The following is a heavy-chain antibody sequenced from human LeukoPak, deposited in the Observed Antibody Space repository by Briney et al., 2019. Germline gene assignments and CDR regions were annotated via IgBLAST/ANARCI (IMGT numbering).Heavy chain of an antibody. V-gene: IGHV4-39*07. CDR1: GASISSSSYY. CDR2: IYYTGKT. CDR3: ARVSDVYGGPNLYFDY. D-gene: IGHD4-23*01. Sequence: SETLSLTCTVSGASISSSSYYWGWVRQPPAKGMEWIGSIYYTGKTYYSPSLGSRVTISADTSKNQISLNLISVTAADTAMYYCARVSDVYGGPNLYFDYWGQGTLVTVSS. J-gene: IGHJ4*02.